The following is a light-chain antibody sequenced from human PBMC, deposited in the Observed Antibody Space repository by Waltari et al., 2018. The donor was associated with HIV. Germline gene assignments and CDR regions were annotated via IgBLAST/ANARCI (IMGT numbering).Light chain of an antibody. CDR1: SSSVCRYNY. Sequence: QSALTQPASVSGSPGQSITISCTGTSSSVCRYNYVSWYQQHPGKAPKLMIYEVSNRPSGVSNRFSGSKSGNTASLTISGLQAEDEADYYCSSYTSSSTLVVFGGGTKLTVL. CDR2: EVS. CDR3: SSYTSSSTLVV. V-gene: IGLV2-14*01. J-gene: IGLJ2*01.